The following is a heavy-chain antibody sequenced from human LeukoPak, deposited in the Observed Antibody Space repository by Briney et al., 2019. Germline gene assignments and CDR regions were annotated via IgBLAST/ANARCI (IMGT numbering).Heavy chain of an antibody. CDR2: IYPGDSDT. D-gene: IGHD6-19*01. V-gene: IGHV5-51*01. J-gene: IGHJ4*02. CDR1: GYSFTSYW. Sequence: GESLKISCKGSGYSFTSYWIGWVRQMPGKGLEWMGIIYPGDSDTRYSPSFQGQVTISADKSISTAYLQWSSLKASDTAMYYCARHRDRLWLVQTGAYYFDYWGQGTLVTVSS. CDR3: ARHRDRLWLVQTGAYYFDY.